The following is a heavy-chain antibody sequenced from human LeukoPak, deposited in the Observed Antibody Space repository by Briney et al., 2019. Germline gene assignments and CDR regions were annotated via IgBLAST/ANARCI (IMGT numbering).Heavy chain of an antibody. V-gene: IGHV1-69*05. D-gene: IGHD3-10*01. J-gene: IGHJ4*02. Sequence: SVKVSCKASGGTFSSYAISWVRQAPGQGLEWMGRIIPIFGTANYAQKFQGRVAITTDESTSTAYMELSSLRSEDTAVYYCASGEYYYGSGSYSNSFDYWGQGTLVTVSS. CDR1: GGTFSSYA. CDR3: ASGEYYYGSGSYSNSFDY. CDR2: IIPIFGTA.